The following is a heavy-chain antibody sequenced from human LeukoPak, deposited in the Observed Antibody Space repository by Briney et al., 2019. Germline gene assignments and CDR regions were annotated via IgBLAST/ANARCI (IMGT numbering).Heavy chain of an antibody. J-gene: IGHJ5*02. CDR3: ARGRGYSYGYWFDP. D-gene: IGHD5-18*01. CDR1: GGSISTSNYY. V-gene: IGHV4-39*07. Sequence: SETLSLTCTVSGGSISTSNYYWGWIRQPPGKGLEWIGNIFYSGSTYYSPSLKSRVTISLDTSKNQFSLKLSSVTAADTAVYYCARGRGYSYGYWFDPWGQGTLVTVSS. CDR2: IFYSGST.